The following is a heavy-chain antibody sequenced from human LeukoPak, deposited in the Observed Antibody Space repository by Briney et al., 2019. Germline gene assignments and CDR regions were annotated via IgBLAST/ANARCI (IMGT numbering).Heavy chain of an antibody. Sequence: GGSLRLSCAASGFTFSNNWMTWVRQAPGKGLEWVASVKKDASEKSYVDSVKGRFTISRDNAKNSVSLQMNSLRAEDTAVYYCARSSLGWSSDGDAFDIWGQGTMVTVSS. V-gene: IGHV3-7*01. CDR1: GFTFSNNW. D-gene: IGHD3/OR15-3a*01. CDR3: ARSSLGWSSDGDAFDI. J-gene: IGHJ3*02. CDR2: VKKDASEK.